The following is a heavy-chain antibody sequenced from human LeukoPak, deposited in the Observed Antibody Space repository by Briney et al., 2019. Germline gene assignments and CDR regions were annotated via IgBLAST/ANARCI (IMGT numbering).Heavy chain of an antibody. CDR3: ARGGTISSGWTDAFDM. J-gene: IGHJ3*02. Sequence: GESLKISCKGSGYSFTSYWIGWVRQMPGKGLEWMGIIYPGDSDTRYSPSFQGQVTISGDKSISTAYLQWSSLKASDTAVYYCARGGTISSGWTDAFDMWGRGTLAIVSS. D-gene: IGHD6-19*01. V-gene: IGHV5-51*01. CDR2: IYPGDSDT. CDR1: GYSFTSYW.